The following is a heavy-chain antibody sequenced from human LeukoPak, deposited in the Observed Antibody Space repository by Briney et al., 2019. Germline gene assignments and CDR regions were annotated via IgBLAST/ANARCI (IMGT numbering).Heavy chain of an antibody. J-gene: IGHJ4*02. D-gene: IGHD3-9*01. CDR3: ARGHYDFLTGDFFDY. CDR1: GYTFTSYG. CDR2: MNPNSGNT. V-gene: IGHV1-8*02. Sequence: ASVKVSCKASGYTFTSYGISWVRQAPGQGLEWMGWMNPNSGNTGYAQKFQGRVTMTRNTSISTAYMELSSLRSEDTAVYYCARGHYDFLTGDFFDYWGQGTLVTDSS.